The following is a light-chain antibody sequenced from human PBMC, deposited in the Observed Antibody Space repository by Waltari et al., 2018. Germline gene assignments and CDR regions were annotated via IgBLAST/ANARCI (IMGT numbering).Light chain of an antibody. CDR2: GAS. Sequence: EIVMTQSPVTLSVSPWESATLSCRASQSVNNNLAWYQQKPGQAPRLLMYGASTRATDIPARFSGSGSGTEFTFTITSLQSEDFAVYYCQQYNNWPPLTFGQGTNLEIK. CDR1: QSVNNN. CDR3: QQYNNWPPLT. J-gene: IGKJ2*01. V-gene: IGKV3-15*01.